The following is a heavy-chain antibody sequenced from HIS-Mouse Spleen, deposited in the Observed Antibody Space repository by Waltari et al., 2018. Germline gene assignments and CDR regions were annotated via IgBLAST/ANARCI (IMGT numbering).Heavy chain of an antibody. V-gene: IGHV4-39*07. CDR3: AREIPYSSSWYDWYFDL. Sequence: QLQLQESGPGLVKPSETLSLTCTGSGCSISSSSYYLGWIRQPPGKGLEWIGSIYYSGSTYYNPSLKSRVTISVDTSKNQFSLKLSSVTAADTAVYYCAREIPYSSSWYDWYFDLWGRGTLVTVSS. J-gene: IGHJ2*01. D-gene: IGHD6-13*01. CDR2: IYYSGST. CDR1: GCSISSSSYY.